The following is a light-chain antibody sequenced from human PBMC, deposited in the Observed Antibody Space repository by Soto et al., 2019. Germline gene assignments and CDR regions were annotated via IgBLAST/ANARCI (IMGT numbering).Light chain of an antibody. V-gene: IGLV2-14*01. CDR3: SSYTTSSTRV. CDR1: SSDVGGYNY. Sequence: QSVLTQPASVSGSPGQSITISCTGTSSDVGGYNYVSWYQQHPGNAPKLMIYDVSNRPSGVSYRFSGSKSGNTASLTISGLQSEDEADYDCSSYTTSSTRVFGTGTKLTGL. J-gene: IGLJ1*01. CDR2: DVS.